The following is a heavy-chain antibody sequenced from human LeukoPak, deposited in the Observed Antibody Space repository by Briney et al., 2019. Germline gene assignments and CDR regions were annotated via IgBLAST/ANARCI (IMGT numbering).Heavy chain of an antibody. V-gene: IGHV4-39*07. CDR3: AREGGPRTVTTIDY. CDR2: IYYSGST. Sequence: SETLSLTCTVSGGSISSSSYYWGWIRQPPGKGLEWIGSIYYSGSTYYNPSLKSRVTISVDTSRNQFSLKLSSATAADTAVYYCAREGGPRTVTTIDYWGQGTLVTVSS. CDR1: GGSISSSSYY. J-gene: IGHJ4*02. D-gene: IGHD4-11*01.